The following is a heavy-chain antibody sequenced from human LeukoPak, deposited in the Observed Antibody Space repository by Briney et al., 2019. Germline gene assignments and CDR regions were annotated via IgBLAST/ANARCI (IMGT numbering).Heavy chain of an antibody. CDR2: ISGSGGST. J-gene: IGHJ4*02. D-gene: IGHD2-21*02. CDR1: GFTFSTYA. V-gene: IGHV3-23*01. Sequence: GGSLRLSCAASGFTFSTYAMSWVRQTPGKGLEWVSAISGSGGSTYYADSVKGRFTISRDNSKNTLYLQMNSLRAEDTATYYCAIDLRHFGDIVVVTADFDYWGQGTLVTVSS. CDR3: AIDLRHFGDIVVVTADFDY.